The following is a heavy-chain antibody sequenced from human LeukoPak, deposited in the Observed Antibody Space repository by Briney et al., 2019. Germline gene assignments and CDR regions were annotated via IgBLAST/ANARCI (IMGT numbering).Heavy chain of an antibody. J-gene: IGHJ2*01. CDR3: ARITVTTFGWNFDL. V-gene: IGHV4-4*02. CDR2: IYHSGST. D-gene: IGHD4-17*01. Sequence: PSETLSLTCAVSGGSISSSNWWSWVRQPPGKGLEWIGEIYHSGSTNYNPSLKSRVTISVDKSKNQFSLKLSSVTAADTAVYYCARITVTTFGWNFDLWGRGTLVTVSS. CDR1: GGSISSSNW.